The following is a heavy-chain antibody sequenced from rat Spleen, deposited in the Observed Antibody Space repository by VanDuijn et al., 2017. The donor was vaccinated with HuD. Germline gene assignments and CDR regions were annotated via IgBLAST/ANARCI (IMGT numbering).Heavy chain of an antibody. CDR2: ISFDGSTT. V-gene: IGHV5-58*01. D-gene: IGHD1-10*01. CDR3: TTENYWFAY. Sequence: EVQLVETGGDLVQPGGSLKLSCVASGFSFSNYWMYWIRQAPGKGLEWVSSISFDGSTTYYRDSVKGRFTISRDNTKSTLYLQMNSLRSEDTATYYCTTENYWFAYWGQGTLVTVSS. J-gene: IGHJ3*01. CDR1: GFSFSNYW.